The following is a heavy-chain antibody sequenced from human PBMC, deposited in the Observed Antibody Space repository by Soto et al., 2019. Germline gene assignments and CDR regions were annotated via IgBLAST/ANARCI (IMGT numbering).Heavy chain of an antibody. V-gene: IGHV1-46*03. J-gene: IGHJ5*02. CDR2: INPSGGST. CDR1: RYTFTSYY. D-gene: IGHD4-17*01. Sequence: ASVKVSCKASRYTFTSYYMHWVRQAPGQGLEWMGIINPSGGSTSYAQKFQGRVTMTRDTSTSTVYMELSSLRSEDTAVYYCARAKPYGDYVSCWFDPWGQGTLVTVSS. CDR3: ARAKPYGDYVSCWFDP.